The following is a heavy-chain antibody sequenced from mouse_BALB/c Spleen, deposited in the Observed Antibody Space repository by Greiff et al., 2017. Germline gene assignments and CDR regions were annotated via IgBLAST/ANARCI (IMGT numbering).Heavy chain of an antibody. CDR3: ARAITTVVATEMDY. V-gene: IGHV3-8*02. CDR1: GDSITSGY. J-gene: IGHJ4*01. CDR2: ISYSGST. Sequence: EVKLMESGPSLVKPSQTLSLTCSITGDSITSGYWNWIRKFPGNKLEYMGYISYSGSTYYNPSLKSRISITRDTSKNQYYLQLNSVTTEDTATYYCARAITTVVATEMDYWGQGTSVTVSS. D-gene: IGHD1-1*01.